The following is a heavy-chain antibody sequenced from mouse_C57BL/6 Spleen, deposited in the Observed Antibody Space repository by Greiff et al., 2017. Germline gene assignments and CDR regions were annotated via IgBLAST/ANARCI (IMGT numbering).Heavy chain of an antibody. Sequence: EVQRVESGGGLVKPGGSLKLSCAASGFTFSDYGMHWVRQAPEKGLEWVAYISSGSSTIYYADTVKGRFTISRDNAKNTLFLQMTSLRSEDTAMYYWARPGYYGSSYVGYAMDYWGQGTSVTVSS. D-gene: IGHD1-1*01. CDR3: ARPGYYGSSYVGYAMDY. CDR2: ISSGSSTI. V-gene: IGHV5-17*01. CDR1: GFTFSDYG. J-gene: IGHJ4*01.